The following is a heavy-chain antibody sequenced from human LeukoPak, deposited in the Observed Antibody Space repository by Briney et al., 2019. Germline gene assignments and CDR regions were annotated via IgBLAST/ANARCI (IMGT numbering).Heavy chain of an antibody. J-gene: IGHJ6*03. D-gene: IGHD6-19*01. V-gene: IGHV4-39*01. CDR1: GGSISSSSYY. CDR2: IYYSGST. Sequence: SETLSLTCTVSGGSISSSSYYWGWIRKPPGEGVERIGSIYYSGSTYYNPSLKSRVTISVDTSKNQFSLKLSSVTAADTAVYYCVRYSSGWGDYYYYYYMDVWGKGTTVTVSS. CDR3: VRYSSGWGDYYYYYYMDV.